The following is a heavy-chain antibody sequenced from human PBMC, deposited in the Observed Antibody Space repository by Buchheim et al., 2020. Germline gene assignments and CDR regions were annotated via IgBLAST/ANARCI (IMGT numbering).Heavy chain of an antibody. Sequence: QVQLQESGPGLVRPSHTLSLTCTVSGGSTNSGDYYWRWIRQPPGKGLEWIGYVYHSGSTFYNPSLKTRITISVDTYKNQLSLQLNSVTAADTAVYYCARGTDYGDYGKFDFWGQGTL. D-gene: IGHD4-17*01. J-gene: IGHJ4*02. CDR2: VYHSGST. CDR3: ARGTDYGDYGKFDF. CDR1: GGSTNSGDYY. V-gene: IGHV4-30-4*01.